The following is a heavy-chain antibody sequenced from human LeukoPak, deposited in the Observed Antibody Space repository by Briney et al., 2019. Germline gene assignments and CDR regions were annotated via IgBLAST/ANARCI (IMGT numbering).Heavy chain of an antibody. CDR1: GFXVSSNY. V-gene: IGHV3-53*05. D-gene: IGHD5-24*01. J-gene: IGHJ4*02. Sequence: GGSLRLSCAASGFXVSSNYISWVRQAPGKGLEWVSVIYSGGSTYYADSVKGRFTISRDNSKNTLYLQMSSLRAEDTALYYCVQDWVATIVAPRHFDFRGQGTLVTVSS. CDR2: IYSGGST. CDR3: VQDWVATIVAPRHFDF.